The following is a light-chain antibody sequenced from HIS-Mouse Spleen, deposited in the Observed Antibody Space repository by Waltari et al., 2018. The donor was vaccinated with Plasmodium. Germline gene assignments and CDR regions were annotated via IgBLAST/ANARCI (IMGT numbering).Light chain of an antibody. Sequence: SYELTQPPSVSVPPGQTARITCSGDALPKQYAYWYQQKPGQAPVLGINKDSERTSGIPERVSGSSSGTTVTLTISGVQAEDEADYYCQSADSSGTPNWVFGGGTKLTVL. V-gene: IGLV3-25*03. J-gene: IGLJ3*02. CDR1: ALPKQY. CDR3: QSADSSGTPNWV. CDR2: KDS.